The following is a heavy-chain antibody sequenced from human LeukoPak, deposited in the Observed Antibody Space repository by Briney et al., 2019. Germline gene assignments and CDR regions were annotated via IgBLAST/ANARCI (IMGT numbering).Heavy chain of an antibody. CDR3: ATLRAGATIVGDY. D-gene: IGHD1-26*01. CDR1: GFTFSNAW. J-gene: IGHJ4*02. Sequence: GGSLRLSCAASGFTFSNAWMSWVRQAPGKGLEWVGRIKSKTDGGTTDYAAPVKGRFTISRDDSKNTQYLQMNSLKIEDTAVYYCATLRAGATIVGDYWGQGTLVTVSS. V-gene: IGHV3-15*01. CDR2: IKSKTDGGTT.